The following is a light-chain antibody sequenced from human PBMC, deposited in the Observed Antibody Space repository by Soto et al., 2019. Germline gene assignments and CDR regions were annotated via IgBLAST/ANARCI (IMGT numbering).Light chain of an antibody. CDR1: TSNIGPNS. CDR3: AAWDDSLRGVV. Sequence: QSVLTQPPSASGTPGQRVTISCSGSTSNIGPNSVNWYQQLPGTTPKLLIYNNNQWPSGVPDRFSGSKSGTSASLAISGLQSEDEDDYYCAAWDDSLRGVVFGGGTKLTVL. V-gene: IGLV1-44*01. J-gene: IGLJ2*01. CDR2: NNN.